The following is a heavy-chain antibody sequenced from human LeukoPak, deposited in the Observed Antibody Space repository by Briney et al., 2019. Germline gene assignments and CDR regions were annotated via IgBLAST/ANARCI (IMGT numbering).Heavy chain of an antibody. CDR2: IYYSANA. J-gene: IGHJ4*02. D-gene: IGHD2/OR15-2a*01. V-gene: IGHV4-39*07. CDR1: GDSITSAGYY. Sequence: SETLSLTCSVSGDSITSAGYYWGWIRQPPGKGLEWIGSIYYSANAYYNPSLKSRVTISVDTSKNQFSLKLSSVTAADTAVYYCARVFIVHDYFDYWGQGTLVTVSS. CDR3: ARVFIVHDYFDY.